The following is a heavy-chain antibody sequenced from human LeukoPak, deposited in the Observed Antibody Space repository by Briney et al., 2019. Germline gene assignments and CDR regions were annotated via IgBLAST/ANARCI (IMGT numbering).Heavy chain of an antibody. D-gene: IGHD1-26*01. CDR1: GDSVSSNSAA. CDR2: TYYRSKWYS. J-gene: IGHJ5*02. V-gene: IGHV6-1*01. Sequence: SQTLSLTCAISGDSVSSNSAAWNWIRQSPSRGLECLGRTYYRSKWYSDYALSVRSRITINPDTSKNQFSLQLNSVTPEDTAVYYCARDLSGVVGATRAWFDPWGQGTLVTVSS. CDR3: ARDLSGVVGATRAWFDP.